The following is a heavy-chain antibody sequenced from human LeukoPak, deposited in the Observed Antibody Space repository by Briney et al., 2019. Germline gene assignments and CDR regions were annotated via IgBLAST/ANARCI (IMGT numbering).Heavy chain of an antibody. V-gene: IGHV4-59*01. CDR3: ARGPQTTITMVRGVMAYYYYGMDV. Sequence: SETLSLTCTVSGGSISSYFWSWIRQPPGKGLEWIGYIYYSGSTNYNPSLKSRVTISVDTSRNQFSLKLSSVTAADTAVYYCARGPQTTITMVRGVMAYYYYGMDVWGQGTTVTVSS. J-gene: IGHJ6*02. CDR2: IYYSGST. D-gene: IGHD3-10*01. CDR1: GGSISSYF.